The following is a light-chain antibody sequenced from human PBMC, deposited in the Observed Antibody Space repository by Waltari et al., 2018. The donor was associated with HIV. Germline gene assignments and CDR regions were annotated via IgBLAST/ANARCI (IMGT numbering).Light chain of an antibody. V-gene: IGKV2-28*01. CDR1: QSLLHSNGYNY. Sequence: DIVMTQSPLSLPVTSGEPASISCRSSQSLLHSNGYNYLNWYLQKPGQSPQLLIYLGSDRASGVPDRFSGSGSGTDFTLKINKVEAEHVGVYYCMQALQTPWTFGQGTKVEIK. J-gene: IGKJ1*01. CDR3: MQALQTPWT. CDR2: LGS.